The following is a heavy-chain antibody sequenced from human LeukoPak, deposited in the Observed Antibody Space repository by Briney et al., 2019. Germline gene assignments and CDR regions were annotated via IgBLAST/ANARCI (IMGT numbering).Heavy chain of an antibody. CDR3: ASLLQGNWFDP. V-gene: IGHV4-34*01. J-gene: IGHJ5*02. Sequence: SETLSLTCAVYGGSFSDYYWTWIRQPPGKGLEWIGEVNHSGSTNYDPSLKSRVTISVDTSKNQFSLKLSSVTAADTAVYYCASLLQGNWFDPWGQGTLVTVSS. D-gene: IGHD5-24*01. CDR1: GGSFSDYY. CDR2: VNHSGST.